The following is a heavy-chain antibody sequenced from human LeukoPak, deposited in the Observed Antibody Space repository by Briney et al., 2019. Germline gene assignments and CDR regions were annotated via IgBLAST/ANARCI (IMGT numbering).Heavy chain of an antibody. Sequence: WASVKVSCKASGYTFTGYYMHWVRQAPGQGLEWMGWINPNSGGTNYAQKFQGRVTMTRDTSISTAYMELSRLRSDDTAVYHCARSRSSGWYLMIDYWGQGTLVTVSS. J-gene: IGHJ4*02. CDR3: ARSRSSGWYLMIDY. D-gene: IGHD6-19*01. CDR1: GYTFTGYY. CDR2: INPNSGGT. V-gene: IGHV1-2*02.